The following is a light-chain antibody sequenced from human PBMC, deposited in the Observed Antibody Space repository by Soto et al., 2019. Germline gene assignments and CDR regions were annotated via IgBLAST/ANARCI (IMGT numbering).Light chain of an antibody. J-gene: IGLJ3*02. V-gene: IGLV2-14*01. CDR1: SSDVGDYKY. CDR2: EVS. Sequence: QSALTQPASVSGSPGQSITISCTGTSSDVGDYKYVSWYQQHPGKAPKLMIYEVSNRPSGVSNRFSGSKSGSTASLIISGLQVEDEADYYCSSYTSSSTLVFGGGTKVTVL. CDR3: SSYTSSSTLV.